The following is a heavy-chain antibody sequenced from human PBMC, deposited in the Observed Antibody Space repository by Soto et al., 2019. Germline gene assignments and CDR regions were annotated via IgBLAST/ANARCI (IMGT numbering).Heavy chain of an antibody. Sequence: GGSLRLSCAASGFTFSSYGMSWVRQPPGKGLEWVSVLSDSGAGTYYADSVKGRFTISRDNSKNTLYLQMNSLRAEDTAVYDCAKDSATFGRFDYWGQGTLVTVSS. J-gene: IGHJ4*02. CDR3: AKDSATFGRFDY. CDR1: GFTFSSYG. CDR2: LSDSGAGT. V-gene: IGHV3-23*01. D-gene: IGHD3-3*01.